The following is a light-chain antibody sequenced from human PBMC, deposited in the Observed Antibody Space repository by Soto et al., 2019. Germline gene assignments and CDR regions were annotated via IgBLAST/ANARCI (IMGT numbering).Light chain of an antibody. V-gene: IGKV3-15*01. J-gene: IGKJ1*01. CDR2: DAS. CDR1: QSVTNN. Sequence: ETVMTQSPAALSVSPVEMAALAGRASQSVTNNLAWYQQKPGQAPRLLIYDASARATGIPARFSGSGSGTEFTLTISSLQSEDFAVYFCQQFDKWPATFGQGTKVDIK. CDR3: QQFDKWPAT.